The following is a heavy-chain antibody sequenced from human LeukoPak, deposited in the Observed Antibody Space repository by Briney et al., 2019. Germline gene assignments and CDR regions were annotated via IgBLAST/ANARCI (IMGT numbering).Heavy chain of an antibody. CDR2: IGFDGKNK. CDR1: GFTFSSYG. V-gene: IGHV3-30*02. CDR3: ATRGKRGHSGYDWDAFDI. J-gene: IGHJ3*02. Sequence: PGGSLRLSCAASGFTFSSYGIHWVRQAPGKGLEWVAFIGFDGKNKYYADSVKGRFTISRDNAKKSLYLQMNTLRAEDTALYHCATRGKRGHSGYDWDAFDIWGQGTMVTVSS. D-gene: IGHD5-12*01.